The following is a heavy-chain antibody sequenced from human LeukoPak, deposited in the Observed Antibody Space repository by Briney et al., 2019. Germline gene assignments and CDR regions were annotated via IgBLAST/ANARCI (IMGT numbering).Heavy chain of an antibody. CDR1: GFTFSTYA. CDR2: ISDSGGRT. CDR3: ARVGGGYDWDY. D-gene: IGHD5-12*01. Sequence: GGSLRLSCAASGFTFSTYAMNWVRQAPGKGLGWVSGISDSGGRTYYADSVKGRFTISRDNSKNTLYLQMNSLRAEDTAVYYCARVGGGYDWDYWGQGTLATVSS. V-gene: IGHV3-23*01. J-gene: IGHJ4*02.